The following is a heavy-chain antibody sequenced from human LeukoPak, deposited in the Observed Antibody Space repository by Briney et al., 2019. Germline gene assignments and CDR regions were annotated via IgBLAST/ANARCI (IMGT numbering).Heavy chain of an antibody. CDR3: AKDRSFYDSSGYYDY. CDR1: GFTFSSYA. V-gene: IGHV3-23*01. D-gene: IGHD3-22*01. Sequence: GGSLRLSCAASGFTFSSYAMSWVRQAPGKGLEWVSAISGSGGSTYYADSVKGRFTISRDNSKNTLYLQTNSLRAEDTAVYYCAKDRSFYDSSGYYDYWGQGTLVTVSS. CDR2: ISGSGGST. J-gene: IGHJ4*02.